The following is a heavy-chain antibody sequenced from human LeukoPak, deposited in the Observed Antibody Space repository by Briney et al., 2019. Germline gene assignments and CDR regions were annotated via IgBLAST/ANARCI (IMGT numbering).Heavy chain of an antibody. CDR2: IYHSGST. Sequence: SETLSLTCTVSGYSISSGYYWGWIRQPPGKGLEWIGSIYHSGSTYYNPSLKSRVTISVDTSKNQFSLKLSSVTAADTAVYYCARGRSEQWLGPYYFDYWGQGTLVTVSS. J-gene: IGHJ4*02. CDR3: ARGRSEQWLGPYYFDY. CDR1: GYSISSGYY. V-gene: IGHV4-38-2*02. D-gene: IGHD6-19*01.